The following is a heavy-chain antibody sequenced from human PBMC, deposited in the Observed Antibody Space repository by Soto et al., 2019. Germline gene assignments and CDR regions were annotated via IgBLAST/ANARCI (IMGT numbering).Heavy chain of an antibody. CDR2: IYFAGTT. J-gene: IGHJ4*02. V-gene: IGHV4-59*08. CDR3: ARLCSYFQALDS. D-gene: IGHD2-15*01. Sequence: QVQLQESGPGLVKPSETLSLSCTVPGGSITPYYWSWIRQPPGKGLEWLGYIYFAGTTTYNPALNGQRTSAVDTSENLSALKLTSVNAADTGGYYCARLCSYFQALDSSGQGTLLTVSS. CDR1: GGSITPYY.